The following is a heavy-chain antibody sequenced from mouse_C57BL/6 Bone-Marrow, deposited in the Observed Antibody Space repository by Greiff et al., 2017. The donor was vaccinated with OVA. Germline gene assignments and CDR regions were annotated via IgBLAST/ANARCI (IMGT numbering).Heavy chain of an antibody. D-gene: IGHD1-1*02. CDR1: GFTFSDYG. CDR2: ISSGSSTI. CDR3: ARRRGGVYAMDY. V-gene: IGHV5-17*01. J-gene: IGHJ4*01. Sequence: DVHLVESGGGLVKPGGSLKLSCAASGFTFSDYGMHWVRQAPEKGLEWVAYISSGSSTIYYADTVKGRFTISRDNAKNTLFLQMTSLRSEDTAMYYCARRRGGVYAMDYWGQGTSVTVSS.